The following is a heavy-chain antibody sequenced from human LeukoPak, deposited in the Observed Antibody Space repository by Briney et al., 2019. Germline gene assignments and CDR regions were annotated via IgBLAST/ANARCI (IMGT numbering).Heavy chain of an antibody. CDR1: GGSISSGSYY. CDR3: ARDLYCSSTSCSWGYFDY. CDR2: IYTGGST. D-gene: IGHD2-2*01. Sequence: SQTLSLTCTVSGGSISSGSYYWSWIRQAAGKGVEWIGRIYTGGSTNYNPSLKSRVTISVDTSKNQFSLKLSSVTAADTAVYYCARDLYCSSTSCSWGYFDYWGQGTLVTVSS. J-gene: IGHJ4*02. V-gene: IGHV4-61*02.